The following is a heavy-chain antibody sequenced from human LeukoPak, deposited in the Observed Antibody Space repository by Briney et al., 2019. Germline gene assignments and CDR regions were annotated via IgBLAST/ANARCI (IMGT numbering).Heavy chain of an antibody. CDR1: GGTFSSYA. CDR3: ARGLGSSWYLPRFDP. Sequence: ASVKVSCKASGGTFSSYAISWVRQAPGQGLEWMGGIIPIFGTANYAQKFQGRVTITADKSTSTAYMELSSLRSEDTAVYYCARGLGSSWYLPRFDPCGQGTLVTVSS. D-gene: IGHD6-13*01. J-gene: IGHJ5*02. V-gene: IGHV1-69*06. CDR2: IIPIFGTA.